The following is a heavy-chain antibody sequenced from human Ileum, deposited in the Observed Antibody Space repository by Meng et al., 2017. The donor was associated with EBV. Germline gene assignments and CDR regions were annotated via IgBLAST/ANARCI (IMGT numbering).Heavy chain of an antibody. CDR1: GGSFSDYF. D-gene: IGHD2-8*02. CDR3: ARGGGVLTPLDY. V-gene: IGHV4-34*01. J-gene: IGHJ4*02. Sequence: VQRRQRGAGLLKPSVTLSLTCAVYGGSFSDYFWSWIRQPPGKGLEWIGEINHNGGTNYNPSLNPSLKSRVTISVDTSKNQFSLKLSSVTAADTAVYYCARGGGVLTPLDYWGQGTLVTVSS. CDR2: INHNGGT.